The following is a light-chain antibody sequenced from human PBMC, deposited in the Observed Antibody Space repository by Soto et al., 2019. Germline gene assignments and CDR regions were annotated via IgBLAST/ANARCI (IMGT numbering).Light chain of an antibody. CDR1: SSNIGSNT. CDR3: AAWDDRLSGYV. J-gene: IGLJ1*01. V-gene: IGLV1-44*01. Sequence: QSVLTQPPSASGTPGQRVTISCSGSSSNIGSNTVNWYQQLPGTAPQLLIYINNQQPSGVPDRFSGSKSGTAASVAISGLESEDEADYYCAAWDDRLSGYVFGTGTKLTVL. CDR2: INN.